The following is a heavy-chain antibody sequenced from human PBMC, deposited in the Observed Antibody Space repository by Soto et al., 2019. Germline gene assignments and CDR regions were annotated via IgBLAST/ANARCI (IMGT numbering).Heavy chain of an antibody. CDR1: GYTFTSYD. CDR3: ARGPTTVTHAPRGRLNWFDP. D-gene: IGHD4-17*01. Sequence: QVQLVQSGAEVKKPGASVKVSCKASGYTFTSYDINWVRQATGQGLEWMGWMNPNSGNTGYAQKSQGRVTMTRNTSISTAYMELSSLRSENTAVYYCARGPTTVTHAPRGRLNWFDPWGQGTLVTVSS. V-gene: IGHV1-8*01. CDR2: MNPNSGNT. J-gene: IGHJ5*02.